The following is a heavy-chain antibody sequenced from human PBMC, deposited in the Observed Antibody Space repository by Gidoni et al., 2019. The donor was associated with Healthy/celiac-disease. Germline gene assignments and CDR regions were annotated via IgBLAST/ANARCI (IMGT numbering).Heavy chain of an antibody. CDR2: IRGSGGST. J-gene: IGHJ4*02. CDR3: AKDRFALGRVVEN. V-gene: IGHV3-23*01. Sequence: EVQLLESGGGLVQPGGSLRLSCAASGFTFSSYAMRWVRQAPGKGLEWVSAIRGSGGSTYYADSVKGRFTISRDNSKNTLYLQMNSLRAEDTAVYYCAKDRFALGRVVENWGQGTLVTVSS. CDR1: GFTFSSYA. D-gene: IGHD2-15*01.